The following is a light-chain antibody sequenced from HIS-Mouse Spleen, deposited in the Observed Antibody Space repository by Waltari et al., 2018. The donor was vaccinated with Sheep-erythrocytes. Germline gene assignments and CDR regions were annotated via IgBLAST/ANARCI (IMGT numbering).Light chain of an antibody. Sequence: EIVLTQSPATLSLSPGERATLSCRASQSVSGYVAWYQQKPGQAPRLLIHDASNRATGIPARFSGSGSGTDFTLTISSLEPEDFAVYYCQQRSNWYTFGQGTKLEIK. CDR3: QQRSNWYT. V-gene: IGKV3-11*01. J-gene: IGKJ2*01. CDR1: QSVSGY. CDR2: DAS.